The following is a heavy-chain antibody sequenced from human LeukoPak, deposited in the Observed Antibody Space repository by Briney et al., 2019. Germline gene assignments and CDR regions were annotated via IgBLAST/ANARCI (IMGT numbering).Heavy chain of an antibody. CDR1: GYTFTRYY. CDR2: INPSGGST. V-gene: IGHV1-46*03. J-gene: IGHJ5*02. CDR3: AREGRGGTIFGVVLNWFDP. D-gene: IGHD3-3*01. Sequence: ASVKVSYKASGYTFTRYYMHRVRQAPGQGLEGMGIINPSGGSTSYAQKFQGRVTMTRDTSTSTVYMELSSLRSEDTAVYYCAREGRGGTIFGVVLNWFDPWGQGTLVTVSS.